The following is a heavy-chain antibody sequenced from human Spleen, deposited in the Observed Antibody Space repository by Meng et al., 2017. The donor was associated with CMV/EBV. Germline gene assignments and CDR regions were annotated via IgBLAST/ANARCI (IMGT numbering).Heavy chain of an antibody. CDR2: INPNSGGT. J-gene: IGHJ6*02. CDR3: AREMSVYLGGMDV. D-gene: IGHD5/OR15-5a*01. Sequence: ASVKVSCKASGYTFTGYYIHWVRQAPGQGLEWMGWINPNSGGTNSAPKFQGRVTMTRDTSISTAYMDLSGLIFDDTAVYYFAREMSVYLGGMDVWGQGTTVTVSS. CDR1: GYTFTGYY. V-gene: IGHV1-2*02.